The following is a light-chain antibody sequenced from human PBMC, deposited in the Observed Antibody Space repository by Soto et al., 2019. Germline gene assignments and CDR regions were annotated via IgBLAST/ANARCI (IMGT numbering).Light chain of an antibody. J-gene: IGKJ1*01. CDR1: QSVSSS. Sequence: EIVMTQSPATLSVSPGERATLSCRASQSVSSSLAWYQQKPGQAPRLLIYGASTRATGIPARFSGSGSGTEFTLTISRLEPEDFAVYYCQQYGSSPPWTFGQGTKVDIK. CDR2: GAS. V-gene: IGKV3-15*01. CDR3: QQYGSSPPWT.